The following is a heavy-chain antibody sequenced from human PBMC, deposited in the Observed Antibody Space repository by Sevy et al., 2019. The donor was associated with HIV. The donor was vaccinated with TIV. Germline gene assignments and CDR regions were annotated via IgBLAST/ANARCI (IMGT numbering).Heavy chain of an antibody. Sequence: SETLSLTCTVSDDSINTYYWSWIRQPPGKGLEWIGYIYNKIGCTSYSPALTSRVTISVDTSKNQFSLKLTSVTAADTAVYYCARGAVVIGTAATPVLDFWGQGSLVTVSS. D-gene: IGHD6-13*01. CDR1: DDSINTYY. J-gene: IGHJ4*02. CDR2: IYNKIGCT. V-gene: IGHV4-4*09. CDR3: ARGAVVIGTAATPVLDF.